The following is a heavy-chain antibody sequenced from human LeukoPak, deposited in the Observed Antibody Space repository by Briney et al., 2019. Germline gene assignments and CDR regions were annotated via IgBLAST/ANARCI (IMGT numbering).Heavy chain of an antibody. Sequence: PGGSLRLSCAASGFTFSNYAMSWVRQAPGKGLEWVTVISGSGDYTYYADSVKGRFTISRDNSKNTLYLQMNSLGAEDTAVYYCAKDYGGNPFDHWGQGTLVTVSS. CDR2: ISGSGDYT. V-gene: IGHV3-23*01. D-gene: IGHD4-23*01. J-gene: IGHJ4*02. CDR3: AKDYGGNPFDH. CDR1: GFTFSNYA.